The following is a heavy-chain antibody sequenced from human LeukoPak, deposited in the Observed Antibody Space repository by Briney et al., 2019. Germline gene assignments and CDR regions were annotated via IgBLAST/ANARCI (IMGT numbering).Heavy chain of an antibody. CDR1: GFTFSNTW. D-gene: IGHD3-16*01. CDR3: ARGSIGGSGPARY. CDR2: INHSGST. J-gene: IGHJ4*02. Sequence: GSLRLSCAASGFTFSNTWMNWIRQPPGKGLEWIGEINHSGSTNYNPSLKSRVTISVDTSKNQFSLKLSSVTAADTAVYYCARGSIGGSGPARYWGQGTLVTVSS. V-gene: IGHV4-34*01.